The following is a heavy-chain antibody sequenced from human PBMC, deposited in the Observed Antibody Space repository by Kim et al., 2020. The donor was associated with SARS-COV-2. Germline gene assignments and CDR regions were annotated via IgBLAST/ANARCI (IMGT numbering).Heavy chain of an antibody. V-gene: IGHV1-24*01. Sequence: ASVKVSCKVSGYTLTELSMHWVRQAPGKGLEWMGGFDPEDGETIYAQKFQGRVTMTEDTSTDTAYMELSSLRSEDTAVYYCATSGAYGDPFDYWGQGTLVTVSS. J-gene: IGHJ4*02. CDR3: ATSGAYGDPFDY. D-gene: IGHD4-17*01. CDR1: GYTLTELS. CDR2: FDPEDGET.